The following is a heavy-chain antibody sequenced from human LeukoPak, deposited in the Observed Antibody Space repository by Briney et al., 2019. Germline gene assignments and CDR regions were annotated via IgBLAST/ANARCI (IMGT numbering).Heavy chain of an antibody. Sequence: PSETLSLTCTVSGGSISSYYWSWIRQPPGKGLEWIGYIYYSGSTNYNPSLKSRVTISVDTSKNQFSLKLSSVTAADPAVYYCSXXXSPGXXXXXXXXXGXGTMVTVSS. D-gene: IGHD1-26*01. V-gene: IGHV4-59*01. J-gene: IGHJ3*02. CDR3: SXXXSPGXXXXXXXX. CDR1: GGSISSYY. CDR2: IYYSGST.